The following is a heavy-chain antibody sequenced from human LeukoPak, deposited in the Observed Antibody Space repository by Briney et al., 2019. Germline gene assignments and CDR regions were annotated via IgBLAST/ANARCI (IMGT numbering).Heavy chain of an antibody. CDR1: GFTFSSYW. D-gene: IGHD3-3*01. J-gene: IGHJ6*02. CDR3: ARDPLEYYDFWSGYYSGGMDV. V-gene: IGHV3-7*01. CDR2: IKQDGSEK. Sequence: PGGSLRLSCAASGFTFSSYWLSWVRQAPGKGLDWVANIKQDGSEKYYVDSVKGRFTISRDNAKNSLYLQMNSLRAEDTAVYYCARDPLEYYDFWSGYYSGGMDVWGQGTTVTVSS.